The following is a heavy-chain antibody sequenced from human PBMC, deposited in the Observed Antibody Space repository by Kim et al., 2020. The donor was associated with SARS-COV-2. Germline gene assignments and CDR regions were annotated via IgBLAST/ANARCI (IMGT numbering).Heavy chain of an antibody. CDR2: ISWNSGSI. CDR1: GFTFDDYA. V-gene: IGHV3-9*01. D-gene: IGHD6-13*01. CDR3: AKEPAYSSSKVYWFDP. J-gene: IGHJ5*02. Sequence: GGSLRLSCAASGFTFDDYAMHWVRQAPGKGLEWVSGISWNSGSIGYADSVKGRFTISRDNAKNSLYLQMNSLRAEDTALYYCAKEPAYSSSKVYWFDPWGQGTLVTVSS.